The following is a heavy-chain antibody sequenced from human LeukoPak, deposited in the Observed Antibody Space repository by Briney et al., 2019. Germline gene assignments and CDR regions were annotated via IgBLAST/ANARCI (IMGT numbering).Heavy chain of an antibody. D-gene: IGHD3-9*01. CDR2: IYYSGST. CDR1: GGSSSSYY. Sequence: PSETLSLTCTVSGGSSSSYYWSWIRQPPGKGLEWIGYIYYSGSTYYNPSLKSRVTISVDTSKNQFSLKLSSVTAADTAVYYCARLVDSRLLDYWGQGTLVTVSS. V-gene: IGHV4-59*04. CDR3: ARLVDSRLLDY. J-gene: IGHJ4*02.